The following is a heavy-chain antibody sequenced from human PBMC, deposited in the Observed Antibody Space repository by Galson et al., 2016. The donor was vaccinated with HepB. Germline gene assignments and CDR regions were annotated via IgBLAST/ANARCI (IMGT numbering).Heavy chain of an antibody. D-gene: IGHD3-16*01. V-gene: IGHV3-33*01. J-gene: IGHJ6*02. CDR3: ARDPRLMITYGHMDV. CDR2: IWYDGSTQ. CDR1: GFTFSSYG. Sequence: SLRLSCAASGFTFSSYGMHWVRQAPGKGLEWVAFIWYDGSTQYYADSVKGLFPISRDNSRNTLYLQMNSLRAEDTAVYYRARDPRLMITYGHMDVWGQGTTVTVSS.